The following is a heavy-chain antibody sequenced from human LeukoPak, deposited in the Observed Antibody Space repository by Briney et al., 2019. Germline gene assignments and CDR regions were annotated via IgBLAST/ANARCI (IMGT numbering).Heavy chain of an antibody. CDR1: GGSFSVYY. J-gene: IGHJ4*02. CDR2: INHSGST. Sequence: SETLSLTCAVYGGSFSVYYWSWIRQPPGKGLEWIGEINHSGSTNYNPSLKSRVTISVDTSKNQFSLKLGSVTAADTAVYYCASRDSSGYWVFDYWGQGTLVTVSS. D-gene: IGHD3-22*01. CDR3: ASRDSSGYWVFDY. V-gene: IGHV4-34*01.